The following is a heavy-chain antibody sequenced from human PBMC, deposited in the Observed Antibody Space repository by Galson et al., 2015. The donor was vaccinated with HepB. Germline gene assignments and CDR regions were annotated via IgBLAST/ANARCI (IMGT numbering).Heavy chain of an antibody. V-gene: IGHV3-30*18. J-gene: IGHJ4*02. CDR1: GFIFRSYA. D-gene: IGHD2-15*01. CDR3: AKDPGAAYYFDS. Sequence: SLRLSCAVSGFIFRSYAMYWVRQAPDKGLEWVAVVSYDGNNKYYADSVRGRFTISRDNSKNTLYLQMNSLRAEDTAVYYCAKDPGAAYYFDSWGQGTLVTVSS. CDR2: VSYDGNNK.